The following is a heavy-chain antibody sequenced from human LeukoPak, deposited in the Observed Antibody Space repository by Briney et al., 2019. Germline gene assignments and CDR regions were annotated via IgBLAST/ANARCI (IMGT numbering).Heavy chain of an antibody. V-gene: IGHV1-2*02. CDR2: ISPNSGGT. CDR1: GYTFTGYY. CDR3: ARATQLWVGNLIIPKWFDP. J-gene: IGHJ5*02. D-gene: IGHD3-10*01. Sequence: ASVKVSCKASGYTFTGYYMHWVRQAPGQGLEWMGWISPNSGGTNYAQKFQGRVTMTRDTSISTAYMELSRLRSDDTAVYYCARATQLWVGNLIIPKWFDPWGQGTLVTVSS.